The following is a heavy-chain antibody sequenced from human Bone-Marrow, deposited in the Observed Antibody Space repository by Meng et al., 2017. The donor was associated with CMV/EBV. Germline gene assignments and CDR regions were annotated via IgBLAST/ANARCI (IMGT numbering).Heavy chain of an antibody. D-gene: IGHD2-2*01. Sequence: GESLKIPCAGSGFTFSSYSMNWVRQAPGKGLEWVSSISSSSSYIYYADSVKGRFTISRDNAKNSLYLQMNSLRAEDTAVYYCARDLLSGGYCSSTSCSNWFDPWGQGALVPVYS. J-gene: IGHJ5*02. V-gene: IGHV3-21*01. CDR2: ISSSSSYI. CDR1: GFTFSSYS. CDR3: ARDLLSGGYCSSTSCSNWFDP.